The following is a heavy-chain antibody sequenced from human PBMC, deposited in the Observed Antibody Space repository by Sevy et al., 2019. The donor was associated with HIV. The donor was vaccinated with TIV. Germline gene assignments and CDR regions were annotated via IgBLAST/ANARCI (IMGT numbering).Heavy chain of an antibody. V-gene: IGHV3-30-3*01. D-gene: IGHD3-22*01. Sequence: GGSLRLSCAASGFTFSSYAMHWVRQAPGKGLEWVAVISYDGSNKYYADSVKGRFTISRDNSKNTLYLQMNSLRAEDTAVYYCARAEDSSGPKQGRTRGNYYDYYGMDVWGQGTTVTVS. CDR1: GFTFSSYA. CDR2: ISYDGSNK. CDR3: ARAEDSSGPKQGRTRGNYYDYYGMDV. J-gene: IGHJ6*02.